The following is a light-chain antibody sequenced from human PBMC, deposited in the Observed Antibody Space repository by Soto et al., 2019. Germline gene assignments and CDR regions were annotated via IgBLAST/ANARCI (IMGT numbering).Light chain of an antibody. J-gene: IGKJ5*01. CDR2: KES. Sequence: IQMPQSHSTLSFFVVDQVTITCRASQSISDWLAWYQQKPGKAPRLLIYKESTLETGVPSRFSGSGSGTYFSLTISSLKPEDFATYYCQQYSNLINCGQGTQRALK. CDR3: QQYSNLIN. CDR1: QSISDW. V-gene: IGKV1-5*03.